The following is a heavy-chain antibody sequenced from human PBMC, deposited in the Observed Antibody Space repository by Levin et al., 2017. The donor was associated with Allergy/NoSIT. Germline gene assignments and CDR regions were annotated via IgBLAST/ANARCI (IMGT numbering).Heavy chain of an antibody. D-gene: IGHD3-22*01. Sequence: ASVKVSCKASGYTFTGYYMHWVRQAPGQGLEWMGWINPNSGGTNYAQKFQGRVTMTRDTSISTAYMELSRLRSDDTAVYYCARPPPEIYDSSGYYLSYWYFDLWGRGTLVTVSS. V-gene: IGHV1-2*02. CDR3: ARPPPEIYDSSGYYLSYWYFDL. CDR2: INPNSGGT. CDR1: GYTFTGYY. J-gene: IGHJ2*01.